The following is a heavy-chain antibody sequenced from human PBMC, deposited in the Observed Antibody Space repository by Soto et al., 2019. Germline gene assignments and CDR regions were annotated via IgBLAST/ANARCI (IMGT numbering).Heavy chain of an antibody. CDR3: ARVRGTGVDY. V-gene: IGHV4-59*01. D-gene: IGHD1-1*01. CDR1: GGSISSYY. J-gene: IGHJ4*02. CDR2: IYYSGGT. Sequence: QVQLQESGPGLVKPSETLSLTCTVSGGSISSYYWSWIRQPQGKGLEWIGYIYYSGGTNYNPSLKRRVTISVDTSKNQFSLKLSYVTAADTAVYYCARVRGTGVDYWGQGTLVTVSS.